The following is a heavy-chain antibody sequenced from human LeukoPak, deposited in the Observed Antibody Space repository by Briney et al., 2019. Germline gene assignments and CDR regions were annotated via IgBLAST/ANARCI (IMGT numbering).Heavy chain of an antibody. D-gene: IGHD6-13*01. J-gene: IGHJ4*02. CDR2: IYYSGST. CDR1: GGSISSYY. V-gene: IGHV4-59*12. Sequence: SETLSLTCTVSGGSISSYYWSWIRQPPGKGLEWIGYIYYSGSTNYNPSLKSRVTISVDTSKNQFSLKLSSVTAADTAVYYCARLLGSWYEEGLDYWGQGTLVTVSS. CDR3: ARLLGSWYEEGLDY.